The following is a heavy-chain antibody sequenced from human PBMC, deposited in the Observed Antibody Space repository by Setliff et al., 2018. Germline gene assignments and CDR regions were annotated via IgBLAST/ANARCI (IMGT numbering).Heavy chain of an antibody. CDR2: INHSGST. J-gene: IGHJ4*02. D-gene: IGHD6-6*01. CDR3: ARLSSSLPDY. V-gene: IGHV4-34*01. Sequence: SETLSLTCAVYGGSFSGYYWSWIRQPPGKGLEWIGEINHSGSTNYNPSLKSRVTISVDTSKNQFSLKLSSVTAADTAVYYCARLSSSLPDYWGQGTLVTVSS. CDR1: GGSFSGYY.